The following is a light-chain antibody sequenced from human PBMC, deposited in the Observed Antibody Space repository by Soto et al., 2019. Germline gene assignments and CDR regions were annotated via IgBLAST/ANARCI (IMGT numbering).Light chain of an antibody. CDR1: QSLSDTY. J-gene: IGKJ2*01. V-gene: IGKV3-20*01. Sequence: EIVLTQSPGTLSLSPGERATLSCRASQSLSDTYLAWYQQKPGQAPRLLISGVSSRATGIPDRFSGSGSGRDFTLTISRLDPEDFAAYYCQQYGSSYTFGQGTKLEIK. CDR3: QQYGSSYT. CDR2: GVS.